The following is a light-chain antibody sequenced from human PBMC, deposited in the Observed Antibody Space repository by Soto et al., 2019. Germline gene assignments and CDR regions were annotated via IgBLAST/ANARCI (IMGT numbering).Light chain of an antibody. J-gene: IGLJ2*01. CDR2: DVS. V-gene: IGLV2-14*01. Sequence: QSALTQPASVSGSPGQSITISCTGTSRDVGAYNYVSWYQQHPGKAPKLMIYDVSNRPSGVSDRFSGSKSGNTASLTISGLQAEDEAAYYCSSYANSRTLVFGGGTKVTVL. CDR1: SRDVGAYNY. CDR3: SSYANSRTLV.